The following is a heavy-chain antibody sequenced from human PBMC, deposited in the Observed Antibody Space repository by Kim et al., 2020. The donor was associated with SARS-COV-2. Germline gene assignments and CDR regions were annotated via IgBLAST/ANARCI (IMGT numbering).Heavy chain of an antibody. CDR2: IYYSGST. CDR3: AIGHYYYDSSGYHVGVNWFDP. Sequence: SETLSLTCTVSGGSISSSSYYWGWIRQPPGKGLEWIGSIYYSGSTYYNPSLKSRVTISVDTSKNQFSLKLSSVTAADTAVYYCAIGHYYYDSSGYHVGVNWFDPWGQGTLVTVSS. CDR1: GGSISSSSYY. V-gene: IGHV4-39*01. D-gene: IGHD3-22*01. J-gene: IGHJ5*02.